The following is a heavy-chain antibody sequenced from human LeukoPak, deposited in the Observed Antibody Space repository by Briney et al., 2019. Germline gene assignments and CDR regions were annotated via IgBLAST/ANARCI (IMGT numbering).Heavy chain of an antibody. CDR3: ARGKTGTTGWFDP. CDR1: GGSISSSSYY. J-gene: IGHJ5*02. V-gene: IGHV4-61*05. CDR2: IYYSGST. D-gene: IGHD1-7*01. Sequence: SETLSLTCTVSGGSISSSSYYWGWIRQPPGKGLEWIGYIYYSGSTNYNPSLKSRVTISVDTSKNQFSLKLSSVTAADTAVYYCARGKTGTTGWFDPWGQGTLVTVSS.